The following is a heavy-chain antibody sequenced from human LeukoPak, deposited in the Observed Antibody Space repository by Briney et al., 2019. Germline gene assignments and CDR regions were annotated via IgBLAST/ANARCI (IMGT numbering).Heavy chain of an antibody. CDR2: IYGGGNI. D-gene: IGHD5-24*01. V-gene: IGHV3-53*01. CDR3: ARGAGYNYPYYFDY. Sequence: PWGSLRLSCAASGFTVSSNYMNWVRQAPGKGLEWVSVIYGGGNIYYADSVKGRFTISRDNSKNTLYLQMNSLRAEGTAVYYCARGAGYNYPYYFDYWGQGTLVTVSS. J-gene: IGHJ4*02. CDR1: GFTVSSNY.